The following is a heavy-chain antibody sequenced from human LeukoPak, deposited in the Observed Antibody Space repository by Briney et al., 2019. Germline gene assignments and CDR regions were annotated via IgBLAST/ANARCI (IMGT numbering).Heavy chain of an antibody. J-gene: IGHJ4*02. CDR2: IGDSGGDT. Sequence: PGGSLRLSCAASGFTFSSYAMSWVRQAPGKGLEWVSAIGDSGGDTYYADSVKGRFTISRDNSKNTLYLQMNSLRAEDTALYYCAKQVTASGPIDYWGQSPLVAVSS. CDR1: GFTFSSYA. CDR3: AKQVTASGPIDY. D-gene: IGHD2-21*02. V-gene: IGHV3-23*01.